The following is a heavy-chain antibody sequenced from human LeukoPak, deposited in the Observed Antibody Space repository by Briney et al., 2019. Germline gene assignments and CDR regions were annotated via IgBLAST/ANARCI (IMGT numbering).Heavy chain of an antibody. Sequence: GGSLRLSCAVSGFTFSSYAMSWVRQAPGKGLEWVSGIRGSGGSTYYADSVKGRFTISRDNSKNTLYLQMNSLRVEDTAIYYCAKRADGCSGVSCYYYYMDVWGKGTTVTVSS. V-gene: IGHV3-23*01. CDR2: IRGSGGST. CDR1: GFTFSSYA. J-gene: IGHJ6*03. CDR3: AKRADGCSGVSCYYYYMDV. D-gene: IGHD2-15*01.